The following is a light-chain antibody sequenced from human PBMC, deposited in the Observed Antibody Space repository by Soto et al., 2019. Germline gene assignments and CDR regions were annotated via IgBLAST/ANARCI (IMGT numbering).Light chain of an antibody. CDR3: QQYGSYPLT. CDR1: QSVDSSY. J-gene: IGKJ4*01. Sequence: EVVFAQSPGALSMSPGERATLSCRASQSVDSSYFAWYQQRPGQAPRLLISETSTRATGIPDRFSGSGSGTDFTLTVSRLEPEDFAVYFCQQYGSYPLTFGGGTKVDIK. V-gene: IGKV3-20*01. CDR2: ETS.